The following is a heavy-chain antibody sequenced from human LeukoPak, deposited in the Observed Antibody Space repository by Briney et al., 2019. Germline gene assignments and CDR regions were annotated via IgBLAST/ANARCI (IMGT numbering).Heavy chain of an antibody. CDR1: GYTFTNYY. CDR3: ARGDLSPYYVFWGVYYPFDN. Sequence: ASVKVSCKASGYTFTNYYMHWVRQAPGQGLEWMGIINPSGGSTSYAQKFQGRVTMTRDTSTSTVYMELSSLRSEDTAVYYCARGDLSPYYVFWGVYYPFDNWGQETLVTVSS. D-gene: IGHD3-3*01. V-gene: IGHV1-46*01. CDR2: INPSGGST. J-gene: IGHJ4*02.